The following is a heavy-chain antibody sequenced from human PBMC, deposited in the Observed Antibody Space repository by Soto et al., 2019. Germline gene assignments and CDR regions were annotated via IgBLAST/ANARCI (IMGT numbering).Heavy chain of an antibody. J-gene: IGHJ6*02. Sequence: ASVKVSCKASGFTFTSSAVQWVRQARGQRLEWIGWIVVGSGNTNYAQKFQERVTITKDMSTSTAYMELSSLRSEDTAVYYCAAIRAQVPSSTYYYYGMDVWGQGTTVTVSS. CDR1: GFTFTSSA. CDR2: IVVGSGNT. CDR3: AAIRAQVPSSTYYYYGMDV. D-gene: IGHD6-6*01. V-gene: IGHV1-58*01.